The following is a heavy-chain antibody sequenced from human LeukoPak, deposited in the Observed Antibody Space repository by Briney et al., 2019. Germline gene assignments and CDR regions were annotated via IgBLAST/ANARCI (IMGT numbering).Heavy chain of an antibody. V-gene: IGHV3-23*01. Sequence: PGASLRLSCAASGFTFSSYAMSWVRQAPGKGLEWVSAISGSGGSTYYADSVKGRFTISRDNSKNTLYLQMNSLRAEDTAVYYCAKWNDLDWLLVGYFDYWGQGTLVTVSS. CDR3: AKWNDLDWLLVGYFDY. CDR1: GFTFSSYA. D-gene: IGHD3-9*01. J-gene: IGHJ4*02. CDR2: ISGSGGST.